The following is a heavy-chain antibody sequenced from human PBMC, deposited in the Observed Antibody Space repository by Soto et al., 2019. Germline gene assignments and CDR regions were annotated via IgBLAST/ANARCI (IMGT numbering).Heavy chain of an antibody. J-gene: IGHJ6*02. V-gene: IGHV3-7*04. CDR1: GFTFSSYW. Sequence: GGSLRLSCAASGFTFSSYWMSWVRQAPGKGLEWVANIKQDGSEKYYVDSVKGRFTISRDNAKNSLYLQMNSLRAEDMAVYYCAGGEGYCSSTSCSTRYYYYGMDVWGQGTTVTVSS. CDR3: AGGEGYCSSTSCSTRYYYYGMDV. D-gene: IGHD2-2*01. CDR2: IKQDGSEK.